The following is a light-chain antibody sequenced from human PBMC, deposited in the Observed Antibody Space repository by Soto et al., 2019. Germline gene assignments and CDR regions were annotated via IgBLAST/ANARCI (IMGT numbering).Light chain of an antibody. CDR3: QQRSNWPPEFT. J-gene: IGKJ3*01. V-gene: IGKV3-11*01. CDR1: QSVRSS. Sequence: EIVLTQSPDTLSLSPGERATLSCRASQSVRSSLAWYQQKPGQAPRLLIYDASNRATGIPARFSGSGSGTDFTLTISSIEPEDFAVYYCQQRSNWPPEFTFGPGTKLDIK. CDR2: DAS.